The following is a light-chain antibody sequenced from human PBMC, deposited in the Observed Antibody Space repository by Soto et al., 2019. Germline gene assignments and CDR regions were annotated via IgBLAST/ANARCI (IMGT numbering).Light chain of an antibody. CDR1: QSITNW. CDR3: RQYNSYLWT. CDR2: EAS. Sequence: DIQMTQSPATLSASVGDSVTITCRASQSITNWLAWYQVKPGKAPKLLIHEASNLHSGVSSRFTGRGSGTEFTLTISSLQPDDFATYYCRQYNSYLWTFGHVTKVDSK. V-gene: IGKV1-5*03. J-gene: IGKJ1*01.